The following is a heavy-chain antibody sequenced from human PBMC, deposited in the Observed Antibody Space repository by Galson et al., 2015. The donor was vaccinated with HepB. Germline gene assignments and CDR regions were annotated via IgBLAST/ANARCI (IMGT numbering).Heavy chain of an antibody. CDR1: GFTFSDYE. D-gene: IGHD2-2*01. CDR2: ISSSGGSI. Sequence: SLRLSCAASGFTFSDYEMNWARQAPGKGLEWVSFISSSGGSIYYADSVQGRFTISRDSAKNSLYLQMNSLRAEDTAVYYCSRWYCSSASCPYYYYYGMDVWGQGTTVTVSS. J-gene: IGHJ6*02. V-gene: IGHV3-48*03. CDR3: SRWYCSSASCPYYYYYGMDV.